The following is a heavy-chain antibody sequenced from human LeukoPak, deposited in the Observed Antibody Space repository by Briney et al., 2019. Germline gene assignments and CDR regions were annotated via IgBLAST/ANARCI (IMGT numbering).Heavy chain of an antibody. J-gene: IGHJ3*01. CDR3: ARANAFDL. CDR1: GGSISSNY. CDR2: IHNSGST. Sequence: SETLSLTCAVSGGSISSNYWNWIRQAAGKGLEWIGRIHNSGSTNYNPSLKSRVTMSVDTSKNQFSLNLSSVTAADTAVYYCARANAFDLWGQGTMVTVSS. V-gene: IGHV4-4*07.